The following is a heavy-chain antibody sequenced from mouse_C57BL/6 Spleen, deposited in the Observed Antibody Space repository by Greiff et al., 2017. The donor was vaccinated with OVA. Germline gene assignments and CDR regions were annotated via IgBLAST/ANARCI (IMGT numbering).Heavy chain of an antibody. CDR3: ARDRNGYYGGAMDY. J-gene: IGHJ4*01. Sequence: EVKLMESEGGLVQPGSSMKLSCTASGFTFSDYYMAWVRQVPEKGLEWVANINYDGSSTYYLDSLKSRFIISRDNAKNILYLQMSSLKSEDTATYYCARDRNGYYGGAMDYWGQGTSVTVSS. CDR2: INYDGSST. D-gene: IGHD2-3*01. V-gene: IGHV5-16*01. CDR1: GFTFSDYY.